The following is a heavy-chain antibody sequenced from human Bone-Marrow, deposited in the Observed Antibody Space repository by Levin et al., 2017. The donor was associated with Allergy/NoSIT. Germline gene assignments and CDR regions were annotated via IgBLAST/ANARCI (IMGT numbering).Heavy chain of an antibody. CDR1: GFTFSNAW. J-gene: IGHJ4*02. D-gene: IGHD5-18*01. Sequence: GGSLRLSCAASGFTFSNAWMNWVRQAPGKGLEWVGRIKSKTDGGTTDYAAPVKGRFTISRDDSKNTLYLQMNSLKTEDTAVYDSTTDLSGYSYGTNYVDYWGQGTLVTVSS. CDR3: TTDLSGYSYGTNYVDY. CDR2: IKSKTDGGTT. V-gene: IGHV3-15*07.